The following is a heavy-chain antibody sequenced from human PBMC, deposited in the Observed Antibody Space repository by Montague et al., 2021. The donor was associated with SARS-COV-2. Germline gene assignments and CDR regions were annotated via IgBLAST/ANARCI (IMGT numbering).Heavy chain of an antibody. CDR1: GDSISSSNW. CDR2: IYYSGST. CDR3: ARTAADCGSSRRLEGYYYTYYMDV. V-gene: IGHV4-28*01. J-gene: IGHJ6*03. Sequence: SETLSLTCAVSGDSISSSNWCGWIRQPPGKGLEWIGYIYYSGSTYYNPSLKSRVTMSLDMSKNQFSLKMSSVTVVDTAVYYCARTAADCGSSRRLEGYYYTYYMDVWGKGTTVTVSS. D-gene: IGHD2-2*01.